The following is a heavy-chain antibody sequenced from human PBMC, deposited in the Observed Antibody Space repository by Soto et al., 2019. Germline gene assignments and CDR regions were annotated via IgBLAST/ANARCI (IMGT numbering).Heavy chain of an antibody. Sequence: GGSLRLSCAASGFTFSSYWMSWVRQAPGKGLEWVANIKQDGSEKYYVGSVKGRFTISRDNAKNSLYLQMNSLRAEDTAVYYCARFSGRSGYSYAAYWGQGTLVTVSS. D-gene: IGHD5-18*01. CDR1: GFTFSSYW. J-gene: IGHJ4*02. V-gene: IGHV3-7*05. CDR2: IKQDGSEK. CDR3: ARFSGRSGYSYAAY.